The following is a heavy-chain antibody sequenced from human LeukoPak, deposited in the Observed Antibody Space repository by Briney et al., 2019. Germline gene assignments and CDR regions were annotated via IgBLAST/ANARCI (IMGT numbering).Heavy chain of an antibody. CDR1: GYTYTGYY. CDR3: AKSGYGYNWFDP. CDR2: INPNSGGT. J-gene: IGHJ5*02. Sequence: ASVTVSFKASGYTYTGYYMHWVRQAPGQGLEWMGWINPNSGGTNYAQKFQGRVTMTRDTSISTAYMELSRLRSDDTAVYYCAKSGYGYNWFDPWGQGTLVTVSS. V-gene: IGHV1-2*02. D-gene: IGHD5-12*01.